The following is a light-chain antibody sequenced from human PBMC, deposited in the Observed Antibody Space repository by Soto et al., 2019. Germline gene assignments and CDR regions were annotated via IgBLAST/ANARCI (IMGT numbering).Light chain of an antibody. CDR2: GAS. Sequence: EIVLTQSPGILSLSPGERATLSCRASLSVTSNYLAWYQQKPGQAPRLLIYGASSRATGIPDRFSGSGSGTDFTLTISSLQSEDFAVYYCQQYNNWPLTFGGGTKV. J-gene: IGKJ4*01. CDR3: QQYNNWPLT. V-gene: IGKV3-20*01. CDR1: LSVTSNY.